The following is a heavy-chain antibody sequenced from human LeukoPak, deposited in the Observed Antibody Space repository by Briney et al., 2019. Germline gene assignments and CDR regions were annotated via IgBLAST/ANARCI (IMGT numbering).Heavy chain of an antibody. CDR1: GFIFSSYE. V-gene: IGHV3-48*03. J-gene: IGHJ5*02. CDR2: ISSGGETI. Sequence: GGSLRLSCAASGFIFSSYEMNWVRQAPGKGLEWVSYISSGGETIYYADSVKGRFTISRDNSKNTLYLQMNSLRAEDTAVYYCARGYDILTGNWFDPWGQGTLVTVSS. CDR3: ARGYDILTGNWFDP. D-gene: IGHD3-9*01.